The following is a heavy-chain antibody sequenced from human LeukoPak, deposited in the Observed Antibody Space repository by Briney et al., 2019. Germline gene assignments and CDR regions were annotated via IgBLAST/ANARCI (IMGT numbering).Heavy chain of an antibody. Sequence: PGGSLRLSCVASGFTFSSYGMNWVRQAPGKGLEWVSAISGSGGSTYYADSVKGRFTISRDNSKNTLYLQMNSLRAEDTAVYYCAKEIRFYFDYWGQGTLVTVSS. V-gene: IGHV3-23*01. CDR1: GFTFSSYG. CDR2: ISGSGGST. J-gene: IGHJ4*02. CDR3: AKEIRFYFDY.